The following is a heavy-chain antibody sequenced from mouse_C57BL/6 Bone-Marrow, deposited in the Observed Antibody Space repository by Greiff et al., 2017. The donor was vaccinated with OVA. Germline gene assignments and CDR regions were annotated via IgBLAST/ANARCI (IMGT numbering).Heavy chain of an antibody. Sequence: EVKVVESGGDLVKPGGSLKLSCAASGFTFSSYGMSWVRQTPDKRLEWVATISSGGSYTYYPDSVKGRFTISRDNAKNTLYLQMSSLKSEDTAMYYCARPIIYSYFDVWGTGTTVTVSS. V-gene: IGHV5-6*01. J-gene: IGHJ1*03. D-gene: IGHD1-1*01. CDR3: ARPIIYSYFDV. CDR2: ISSGGSYT. CDR1: GFTFSSYG.